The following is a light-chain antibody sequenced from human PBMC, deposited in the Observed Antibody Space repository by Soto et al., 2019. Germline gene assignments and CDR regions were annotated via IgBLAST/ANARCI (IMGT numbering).Light chain of an antibody. CDR2: GAS. CDR3: QQCGGSSIT. V-gene: IGKV3-20*01. CDR1: QSVSSSF. J-gene: IGKJ5*01. Sequence: EIVLTQSPGTLSLSPGERATLSCRASQSVSSSFLAWYQQKPGQAPRLHIYGASSRATGIPVRFSSSRSAKDFILTISRLEPEDFAVYYCQQCGGSSITFGQGKRLEI.